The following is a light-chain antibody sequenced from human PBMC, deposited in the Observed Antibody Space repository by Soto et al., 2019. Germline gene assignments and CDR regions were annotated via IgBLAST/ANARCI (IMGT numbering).Light chain of an antibody. CDR3: QQYGTSPRT. J-gene: IGKJ1*01. V-gene: IGKV3-20*01. CDR2: GAS. CDR1: QSIFSNY. Sequence: EVMLTQSPGTLSLSPGERATLSCRASQSIFSNYLAWYQQKSGQAPRLLIYGASNRATGIPDRFSGSGSGTAFTLPISRLEPEDFAVYYCQQYGTSPRTFGQGTKVEFK.